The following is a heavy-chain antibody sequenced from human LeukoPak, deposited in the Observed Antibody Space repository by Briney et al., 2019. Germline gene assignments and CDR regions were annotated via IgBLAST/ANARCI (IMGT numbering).Heavy chain of an antibody. J-gene: IGHJ4*02. CDR2: IIPIFGTA. V-gene: IGHV1-69*13. Sequence: ASVKVSCKASGGTFSSYAISWVRQAPGQGLEWMGGIIPIFGTANYAQKFQGRVTITADESTSTAYMELSSLRSEDTAVYYCARNFGAYGYSGDYFDYWGQGTLVTVS. D-gene: IGHD5-24*01. CDR1: GGTFSSYA. CDR3: ARNFGAYGYSGDYFDY.